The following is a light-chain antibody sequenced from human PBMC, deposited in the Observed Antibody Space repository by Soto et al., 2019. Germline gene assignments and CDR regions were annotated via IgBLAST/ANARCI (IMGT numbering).Light chain of an antibody. CDR2: DVS. V-gene: IGLV2-11*01. Sequence: QSALTQPRSVSGSPGQSVSISCAGTSSDFGGYKYVSWYQQHPGKAPKLMIFDVSERPSGVPDRFSGSKSGNTASLTISGLRAEDEADYFCQSYDSSLSGSVFGGGTKLTVL. CDR3: QSYDSSLSGSV. J-gene: IGLJ2*01. CDR1: SSDFGGYKY.